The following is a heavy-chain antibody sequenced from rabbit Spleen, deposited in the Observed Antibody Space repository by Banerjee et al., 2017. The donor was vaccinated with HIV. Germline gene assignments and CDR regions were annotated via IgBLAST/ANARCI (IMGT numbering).Heavy chain of an antibody. Sequence: QSLEESGGDLVKPGASLTLTCTASGFSFSSSYYICWVRQAPGKGLEWIACICGGSGRGTYYANWAKGRFTISKPSTTVTLQLASVTAADTATYFCARAPDSGYWVVAFNLWGPGTLVTVS. D-gene: IGHD1-1*01. CDR1: GFSFSSSYY. V-gene: IGHV1S40*01. J-gene: IGHJ4*01. CDR2: ICGGSGRGT. CDR3: ARAPDSGYWVVAFNL.